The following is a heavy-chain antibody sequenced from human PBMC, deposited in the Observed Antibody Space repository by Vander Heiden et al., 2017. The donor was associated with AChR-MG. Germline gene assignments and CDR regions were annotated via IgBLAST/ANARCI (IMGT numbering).Heavy chain of an antibody. CDR1: GFTFSSYG. CDR2: IWYDGSNR. CDR3: ARDLTYGSGSGPDAFDI. Sequence: QVQLVESGGGVVQPGRSLRLSCAASGFTFSSYGMHWVRQAPGKGLGWVAVIWYDGSNRYYADSVKGRFTISRDNSKNTLYLQMNSLRAEDTAVYYCARDLTYGSGSGPDAFDIWGQGTMVTVSS. J-gene: IGHJ3*02. D-gene: IGHD3-10*01. V-gene: IGHV3-33*01.